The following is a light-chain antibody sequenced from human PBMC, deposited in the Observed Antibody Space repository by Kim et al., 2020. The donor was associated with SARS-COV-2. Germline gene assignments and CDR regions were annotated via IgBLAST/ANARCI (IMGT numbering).Light chain of an antibody. CDR3: QQYYDWRT. V-gene: IGKV3-15*01. J-gene: IGKJ1*01. CDR1: QSVSTK. CDR2: AIS. Sequence: SGYPGESATLACRASQSVSTKLAWYQQKPGQAPRLLIYAISTRATGGPARCRGSGSGTEFTLTINSLQSEDFAVYYCQQYYDWRTFGQGTKVDIK.